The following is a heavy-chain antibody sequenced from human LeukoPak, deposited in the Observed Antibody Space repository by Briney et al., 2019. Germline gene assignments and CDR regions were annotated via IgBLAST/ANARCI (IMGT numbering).Heavy chain of an antibody. CDR2: ISYSGST. CDR3: TRQWFGELFSVFDY. D-gene: IGHD3-10*01. V-gene: IGHV4-59*08. J-gene: IGHJ4*02. Sequence: SETLSLTCTVSHFISSYYWSWIRQPPGKGLEWIGYISYSGSTHYNPSLKSRLTISIDPSKNQFSLKLTSVTAADTAVYYCTRQWFGELFSVFDYWGQGSLVTVSS. CDR1: HFISSYY.